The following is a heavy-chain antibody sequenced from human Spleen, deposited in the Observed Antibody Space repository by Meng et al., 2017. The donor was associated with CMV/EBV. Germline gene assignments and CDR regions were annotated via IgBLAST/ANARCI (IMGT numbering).Heavy chain of an antibody. J-gene: IGHJ4*02. CDR2: IKSKTDGGTT. D-gene: IGHD2-15*01. CDR1: FTCSNAW. Sequence: FTCSNAWMSWVRQAPGEGLEWVGRIKSKTDGGTTDYAAPVKGRFTISRDDSKNTLYLQMNSLKTEDTATYYCAHRDYCSGGTCTFDYWGQGTLVTVSS. V-gene: IGHV3-15*01. CDR3: AHRDYCSGGTCTFDY.